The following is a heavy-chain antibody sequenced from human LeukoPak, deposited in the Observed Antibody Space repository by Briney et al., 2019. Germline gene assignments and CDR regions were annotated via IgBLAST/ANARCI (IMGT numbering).Heavy chain of an antibody. D-gene: IGHD6-25*01. CDR1: GGSFNGYY. V-gene: IGHV4-34*01. CDR3: ARGQLRLSN. J-gene: IGHJ4*02. Sequence: SETLSLTCAVYGGSFNGYYWTWIRQPPGKGLEWIGEINHSGSTDYNPSLKSRVTISVDTSKNQFSLKLNSVTAADTAVYYCARGQLRLSNWGQGTLVTVSS. CDR2: INHSGST.